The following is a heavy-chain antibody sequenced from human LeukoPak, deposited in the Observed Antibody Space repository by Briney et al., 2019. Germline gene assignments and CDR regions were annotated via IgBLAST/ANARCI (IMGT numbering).Heavy chain of an antibody. Sequence: GGSLRLSCAASGFTFSSYAMSWVRQAPGKGLEWVSAISGSGGSTYYADSVKGRFTISRDNSKNTLYLQMNSLRAEDTAVYYCAKYVDGDYIFYYYYGMDVWGQGTTVTVSS. CDR3: AKYVDGDYIFYYYYGMDV. D-gene: IGHD4-17*01. J-gene: IGHJ6*02. V-gene: IGHV3-23*01. CDR2: ISGSGGST. CDR1: GFTFSSYA.